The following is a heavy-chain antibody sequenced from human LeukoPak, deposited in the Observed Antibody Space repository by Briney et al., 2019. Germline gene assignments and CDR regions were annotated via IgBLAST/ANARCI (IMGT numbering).Heavy chain of an antibody. J-gene: IGHJ4*02. CDR1: GFTFSRYW. Sequence: PGGSLRLSCAASGFTFSRYWMHWVRQAPGKGLVWVSRINTDVSSTSYVDSVKGRFTISRDNAKNTLYLQMNSLRAEDTAVYYCARETIAAAGPTPDYWGQGTLVTVSS. V-gene: IGHV3-74*01. CDR2: INTDVSST. CDR3: ARETIAAAGPTPDY. D-gene: IGHD6-13*01.